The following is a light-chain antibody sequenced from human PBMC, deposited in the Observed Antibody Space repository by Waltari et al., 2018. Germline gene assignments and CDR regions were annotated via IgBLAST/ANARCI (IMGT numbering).Light chain of an antibody. V-gene: IGKV1-5*03. CDR2: KAS. CDR3: QQYNNFPWT. Sequence: DIQMTQSPSTLSASVGDRVTITCRAGQSISSWLAWYQQKPGKAPKLLIYKASSLESGVPSRFSGSGSGTEFTLTINSLQPDDLANYYCQQYNNFPWTFGQGTKVEIK. CDR1: QSISSW. J-gene: IGKJ1*01.